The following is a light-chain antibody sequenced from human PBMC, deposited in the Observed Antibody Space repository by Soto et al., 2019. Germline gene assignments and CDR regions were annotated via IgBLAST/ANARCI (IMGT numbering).Light chain of an antibody. V-gene: IGLV1-44*01. J-gene: IGLJ2*01. CDR2: TNN. CDR3: AAWDDSLSGVV. Sequence: QSVLTQPPSASGTPGQRVTISCSGSSSNIGGNTVNWYQQLPGTAPKLLMYTNNQRPSGVPDRFSGSKSGTSASLAISGLPSEDEADYYCAAWDDSLSGVVFGGGTKLTVL. CDR1: SSNIGGNT.